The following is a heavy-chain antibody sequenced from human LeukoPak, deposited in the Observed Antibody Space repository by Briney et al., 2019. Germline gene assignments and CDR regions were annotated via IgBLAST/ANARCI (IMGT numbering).Heavy chain of an antibody. CDR3: TTISHNQYSSSWDYYYYYMDV. CDR1: GFTFSNAW. CDR2: IKSKTDGGTT. V-gene: IGHV3-15*01. D-gene: IGHD6-13*01. Sequence: DPGGSLRLSCAASGFTFSNAWMSWVRQAPGKGLEWVGCIKSKTDGGTTDYAAPVKGRFTISRDDSKNTLYLQMNSLKTEDTAVYYCTTISHNQYSSSWDYYYYYMDVWGKGTTVTVSS. J-gene: IGHJ6*03.